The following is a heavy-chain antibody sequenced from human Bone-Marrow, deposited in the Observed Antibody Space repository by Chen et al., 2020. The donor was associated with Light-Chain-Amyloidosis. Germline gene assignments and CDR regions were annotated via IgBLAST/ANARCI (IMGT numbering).Heavy chain of an antibody. Sequence: EEQLVQSGAEVIGPGESLKISCKASGFNFPTYWIAWVRQMPGKGLEWMGSIYIGDFDTRYSPSFQGQVTISADRSINTAYLQWSSLKASDTAIYYCARYEPTYYAFYGLDVWGQGTSITVPS. CDR2: IYIGDFDT. J-gene: IGHJ6*02. V-gene: IGHV5-51*01. CDR3: ARYEPTYYAFYGLDV. CDR1: GFNFPTYW. D-gene: IGHD3-16*01.